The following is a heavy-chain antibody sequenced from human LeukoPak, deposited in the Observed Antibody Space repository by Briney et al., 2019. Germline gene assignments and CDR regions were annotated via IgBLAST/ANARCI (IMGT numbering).Heavy chain of an antibody. CDR3: ARVYYSSSYDYWYFDL. CDR2: IYITGGT. CDR1: GGSISNYC. Sequence: PSETLSLTCTVSGGSISNYCWSWIRQSAGKGLEWIGRIYITGGTNYNPSLKSRVSMSLDTSKNQLSLKLSSVTAADTAVYYCARVYYSSSYDYWYFDLWGRGTLVTVSS. J-gene: IGHJ2*01. D-gene: IGHD6-13*01. V-gene: IGHV4-4*07.